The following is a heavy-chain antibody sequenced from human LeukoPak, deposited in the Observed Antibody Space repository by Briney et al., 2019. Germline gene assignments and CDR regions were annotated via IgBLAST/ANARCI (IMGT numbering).Heavy chain of an antibody. Sequence: SETLSLTCAVYGGSFSGYYWSWIRQPAGKGLEWIGRIYTSGSTNYNPSLKSRVTMSVDTSKNQFSLKLSSVTAADTAVYYCARENWETVYYYGSGSYYYFDYWGQGTLVTVSS. D-gene: IGHD3-10*01. CDR3: ARENWETVYYYGSGSYYYFDY. J-gene: IGHJ4*02. CDR1: GGSFSGYY. V-gene: IGHV4-4*07. CDR2: IYTSGST.